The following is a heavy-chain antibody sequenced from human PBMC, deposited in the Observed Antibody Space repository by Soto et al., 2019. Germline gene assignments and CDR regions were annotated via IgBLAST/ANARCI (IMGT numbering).Heavy chain of an antibody. D-gene: IGHD6-6*01. CDR1: GFTFSSYA. CDR2: ISYDGSSK. V-gene: IGHV3-30-3*01. Sequence: PGGSLRLSCAASGFTFSSYAIHWVRQAPGKGLEWVAIISYDGSSKYYADSVKGRFTISRDNSRNTLYLQMNSLRAEDTAVYYCARDHQLVRGYYFDYWGQGTLVTVSS. J-gene: IGHJ4*02. CDR3: ARDHQLVRGYYFDY.